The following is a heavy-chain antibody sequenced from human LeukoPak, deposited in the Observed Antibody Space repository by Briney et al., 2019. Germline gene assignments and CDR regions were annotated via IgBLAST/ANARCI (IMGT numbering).Heavy chain of an antibody. CDR3: ARGLYCSSTSCSYFDY. V-gene: IGHV4-39*01. CDR1: GGLISSGDFY. J-gene: IGHJ4*02. Sequence: SETLSLTCTVSGGLISSGDFYWSWIRQPPGKGLEWIGSIYYSGSTYYNPSLKSRVTISVDTSKNQFSLKLSSVTAADTAVYYCARGLYCSSTSCSYFDYWGQGTLVTVSS. CDR2: IYYSGST. D-gene: IGHD2-2*01.